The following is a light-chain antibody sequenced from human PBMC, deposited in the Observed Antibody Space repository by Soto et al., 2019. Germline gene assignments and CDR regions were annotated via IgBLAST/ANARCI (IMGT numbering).Light chain of an antibody. Sequence: EIVLTQSPGTRSLSPGDRATLSCRASQNLGSGYLAWYQQKPGQAPRILIYATSSRATGIPDRFSGSGSGTDFSLTISRLEHEDFAVYYCQQYDTSTRTLGQGTKVDIK. CDR1: QNLGSGY. V-gene: IGKV3-20*01. CDR3: QQYDTSTRT. J-gene: IGKJ1*01. CDR2: ATS.